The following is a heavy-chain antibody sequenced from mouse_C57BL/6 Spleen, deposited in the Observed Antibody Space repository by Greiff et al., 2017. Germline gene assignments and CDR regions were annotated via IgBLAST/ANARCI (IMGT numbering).Heavy chain of an antibody. J-gene: IGHJ3*01. V-gene: IGHV1-15*01. CDR3: TTYYDYGGALFAY. CDR1: GYTFTDYE. CDR2: IDPETGGT. Sequence: VQVVESGAELVRPGASVTLSCKASGYTFTDYEMHWVKQTPVHGLEWIGAIDPETGGTAYNQKFKGKAILTADKSSSTAYMELRSLTSEDSAVYYCTTYYDYGGALFAYWGQGTLVTVSA. D-gene: IGHD2-4*01.